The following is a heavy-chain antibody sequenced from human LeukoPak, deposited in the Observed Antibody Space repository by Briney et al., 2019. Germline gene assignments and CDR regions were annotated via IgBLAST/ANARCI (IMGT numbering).Heavy chain of an antibody. CDR1: GGSISSGDCY. V-gene: IGHV4-30-4*01. CDR2: IYYSGST. Sequence: PSETLSLTCTVSGGSISSGDCYWRWIRQPPGKGLEWIGYIYYSGSTYYNPSLKSRVTISVDTSKNQFSLKLSSVTAADTAVYYCARGGDYGDYSNWFDPWGQGTLVTVSS. D-gene: IGHD4-17*01. CDR3: ARGGDYGDYSNWFDP. J-gene: IGHJ5*02.